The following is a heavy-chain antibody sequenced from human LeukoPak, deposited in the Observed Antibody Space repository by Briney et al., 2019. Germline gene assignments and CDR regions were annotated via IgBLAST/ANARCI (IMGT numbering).Heavy chain of an antibody. Sequence: SETLSLTCTVSGGSISGYYWSWIRQPPGKGLEWIGEINHSGSTNYNPSLKSRVTISVDTSKNQFSLKLSSVTAADTAVYYCARGVWYYDYVWGSYRYFDYWGQGTLVTVSS. V-gene: IGHV4-34*01. D-gene: IGHD3-16*02. J-gene: IGHJ4*02. CDR2: INHSGST. CDR1: GGSISGYY. CDR3: ARGVWYYDYVWGSYRYFDY.